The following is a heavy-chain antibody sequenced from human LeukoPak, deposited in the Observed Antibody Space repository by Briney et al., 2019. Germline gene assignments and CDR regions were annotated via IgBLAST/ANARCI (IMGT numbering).Heavy chain of an antibody. CDR3: ARGEQSSSWALGGWFVP. CDR1: GYTFTRYY. D-gene: IGHD6-13*01. J-gene: IGHJ5*02. CDR2: INPNSGGT. V-gene: IGHV1-2*04. Sequence: ASVKVSCKASGYTFTRYYMHWVRQAPGQGLEWMGWINPNSGGTNYAQKFQGWVTMTRDTSISTAYMELSRLRSDDTAVYYCARGEQSSSWALGGWFVPWGQGTLVTVSS.